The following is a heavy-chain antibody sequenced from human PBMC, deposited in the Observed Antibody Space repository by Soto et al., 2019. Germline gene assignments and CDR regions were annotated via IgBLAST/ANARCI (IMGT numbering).Heavy chain of an antibody. CDR1: AFTFNYYG. D-gene: IGHD5-12*01. CDR2: ISASGDNT. Sequence: EVQLLESGGGLVQPGGSLRLSCAASAFTFNYYGMNWVRKAPGKGLEWVSAISASGDNTYYADSVKGRFTISRDNSKNMLFLQMNSLRAEDTAVYYCAKETGHRGPYDYWGQGTLVTVSS. J-gene: IGHJ4*02. CDR3: AKETGHRGPYDY. V-gene: IGHV3-23*01.